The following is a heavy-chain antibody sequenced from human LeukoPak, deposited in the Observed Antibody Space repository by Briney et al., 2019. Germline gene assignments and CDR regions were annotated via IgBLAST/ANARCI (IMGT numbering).Heavy chain of an antibody. CDR2: IGTAGDT. J-gene: IGHJ6*02. CDR1: GFTFSNDD. D-gene: IGHD6-6*01. V-gene: IGHV3-13*01. CDR3: ARSSSSSRRGSYYYNGMDV. Sequence: GGSLRLSCAASGFTFSNDDMHWVRQATGRDLEWVSTIGTAGDTYYSGSVKGRFTSSRENAKNSLHLQMNSLRAGDTAVYYCARSSSSSRRGSYYYNGMDVWGQGTTVTVSS.